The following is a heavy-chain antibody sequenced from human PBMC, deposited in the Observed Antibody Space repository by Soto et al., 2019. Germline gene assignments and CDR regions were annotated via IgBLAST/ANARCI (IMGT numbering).Heavy chain of an antibody. CDR2: ISGSGGST. Sequence: EVKLLESGGGLVQPGGSLRLSCAASGFTFSSYAMSWVRQAPGKGLEWVSGISGSGGSTYYADSVKGRFTISRDNSKNTLYLQMNSLGAEDTAVYYCAKDEDGSGSYYKGPYDPWGQGTLVTVSS. V-gene: IGHV3-23*01. CDR1: GFTFSSYA. D-gene: IGHD3-10*01. J-gene: IGHJ5*02. CDR3: AKDEDGSGSYYKGPYDP.